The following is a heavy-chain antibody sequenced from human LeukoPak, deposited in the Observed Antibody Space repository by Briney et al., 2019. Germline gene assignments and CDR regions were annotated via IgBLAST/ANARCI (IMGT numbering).Heavy chain of an antibody. CDR2: ISSSSSYI. D-gene: IGHD4-11*01. Sequence: GESLRLSCAASGFAFSTYSMNWVRQAPGKGLEWVSSISSSSSYIYYADSVKGRFTISRDNAKNSLYLQMNSLRDEDTAVYYCARDTSVTHYCCYYMDVWGKGTTVTVSS. CDR3: ARDTSVTHYCCYYMDV. V-gene: IGHV3-21*01. CDR1: GFAFSTYS. J-gene: IGHJ6*03.